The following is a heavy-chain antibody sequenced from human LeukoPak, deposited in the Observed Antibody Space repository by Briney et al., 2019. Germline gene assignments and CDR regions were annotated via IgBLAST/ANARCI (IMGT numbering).Heavy chain of an antibody. V-gene: IGHV3-23*01. Sequence: GGSLRLSCAASGFSFSKNAMSWVRQDPGKELEWVSSLSGSGADTYYADSVKGRFTISRDNAKNTAYLQMNSLRAEDTAVYYCAKDPYGTRYFDYWGQGTLVTAS. J-gene: IGHJ4*02. CDR2: LSGSGADT. D-gene: IGHD2-2*01. CDR1: GFSFSKNA. CDR3: AKDPYGTRYFDY.